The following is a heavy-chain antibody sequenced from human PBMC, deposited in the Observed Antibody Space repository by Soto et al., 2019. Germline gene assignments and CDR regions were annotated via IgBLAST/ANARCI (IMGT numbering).Heavy chain of an antibody. V-gene: IGHV1-18*01. CDR1: GYTFTSYG. CDR3: AREEPGYSGYGPTNQFDY. J-gene: IGHJ4*02. CDR2: ISAYNGNT. D-gene: IGHD5-12*01. Sequence: QVQLVQSGAEVKKPGASVKVSCKASGYTFTSYGISWVRQAPGQGLEWMGWISAYNGNTNYAQKLQGRVTMTTDTPTSTADMELRSLRSDDTAVYYCAREEPGYSGYGPTNQFDYWGQGTLVTVSS.